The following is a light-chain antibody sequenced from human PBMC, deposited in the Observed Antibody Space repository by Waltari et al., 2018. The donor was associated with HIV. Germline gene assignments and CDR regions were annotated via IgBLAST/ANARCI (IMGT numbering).Light chain of an antibody. J-gene: IGLJ2*01. CDR3: SSYAGSNKVVV. CDR1: SSDVGGSNY. V-gene: IGLV2-8*01. CDR2: EVT. Sequence: QSALTQPPSASGSPGQSVTISCTGTSSDVGGSNYVSWYQQHPGKAPKLMIYEVTKRPSGVPDRFSGSKSGNTASLTVSGLQAEDEADYYCSSYAGSNKVVVFGGGTKLTVL.